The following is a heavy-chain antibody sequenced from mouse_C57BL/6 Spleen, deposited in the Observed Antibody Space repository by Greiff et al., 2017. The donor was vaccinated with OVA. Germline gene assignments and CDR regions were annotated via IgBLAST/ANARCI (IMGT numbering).Heavy chain of an antibody. V-gene: IGHV1-18*01. CDR2: INPNNGGT. J-gene: IGHJ1*03. CDR3: ARITTVLDRYFDV. Sequence: VQLKQSGPELVKPGASVKIPCKASGYTFTDYNMDWVKQSHGKSLEWIGDINPNNGGTIYNQKFKGKATLTVDKSSSTAYMELRSLTSEDTAVYYCARITTVLDRYFDVWGTGTTVTVSS. CDR1: GYTFTDYN. D-gene: IGHD1-1*01.